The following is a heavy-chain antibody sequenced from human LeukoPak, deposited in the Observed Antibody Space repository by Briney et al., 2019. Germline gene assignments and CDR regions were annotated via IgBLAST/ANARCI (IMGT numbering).Heavy chain of an antibody. CDR1: GYSFTSYW. J-gene: IGHJ4*02. V-gene: IGHV5-51*01. CDR3: ARRSGSYSRYFDY. Sequence: GESLKISCKGPGYSFTSYWIGWVRPLPGKGLEWMGIIYPGDSDTRYSPSFQGQVTISADKSISTAYLQWSSLKASDTAMYYCARRSGSYSRYFDYWGQGTLVTVSS. CDR2: IYPGDSDT. D-gene: IGHD1-26*01.